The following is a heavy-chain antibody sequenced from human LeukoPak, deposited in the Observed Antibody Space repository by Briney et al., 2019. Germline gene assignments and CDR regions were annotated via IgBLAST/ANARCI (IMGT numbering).Heavy chain of an antibody. CDR1: GDSINGYY. J-gene: IGHJ5*02. Sequence: SETLSLTCSVSGDSINGYYLSWIRRPPGKGLEWVGYIYTSGSTNYNPSLKSRVSTSVDTTKNQFFLMLSSVTDADTAVYYCGGRGNRDYDWLHWFDPWGQGTLVTVSS. D-gene: IGHD5-12*01. CDR3: GGRGNRDYDWLHWFDP. V-gene: IGHV4-4*09. CDR2: IYTSGST.